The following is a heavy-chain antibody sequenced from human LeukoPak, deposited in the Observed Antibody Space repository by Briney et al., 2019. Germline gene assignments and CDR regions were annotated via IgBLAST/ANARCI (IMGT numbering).Heavy chain of an antibody. CDR2: IYFSGST. CDR3: AREGDGSLKFDY. D-gene: IGHD3-10*01. J-gene: IGHJ4*02. CDR1: GGSISSAGYY. Sequence: SSETLSLTCTVSGGSISSAGYYWSWIRQHPGKGLEWIGYIYFSGSTYYNPSLGSRVTISVDTSKNQFSLKVRSVTAADTAVYYCAREGDGSLKFDYWGQGTLVTVSS. V-gene: IGHV4-31*03.